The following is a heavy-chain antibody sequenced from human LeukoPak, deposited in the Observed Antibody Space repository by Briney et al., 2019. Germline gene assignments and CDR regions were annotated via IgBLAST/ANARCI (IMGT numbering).Heavy chain of an antibody. CDR2: IYTSGST. V-gene: IGHV4-61*02. Sequence: SETLSLTCTVSGGSISSGSYYWSWIRQPAGKGLEWIGRIYTSGSTNYNPSLKSRVTISVDTSKNQFSLKLSSVTAADTAVYYCARVPDLTPTGDFDYWGQGTLVTVSS. D-gene: IGHD1-1*01. CDR3: ARVPDLTPTGDFDY. CDR1: GGSISSGSYY. J-gene: IGHJ4*02.